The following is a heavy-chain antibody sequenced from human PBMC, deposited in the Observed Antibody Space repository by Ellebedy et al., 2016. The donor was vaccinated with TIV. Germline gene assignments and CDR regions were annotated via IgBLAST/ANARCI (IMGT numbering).Heavy chain of an antibody. CDR3: ARDSGDYAPDY. D-gene: IGHD4-17*01. CDR1: GFTFSSHY. CDR2: INPSGDTK. Sequence: ASVKVSCKASGFTFSSHYIHWVRQAPGQGLEWMGQINPSGDTKKLDRVVITKDASTSTAYMELSSLRSEDTATYFCARDSGDYAPDYWGQGTLVTVYS. V-gene: IGHV1-2*04. J-gene: IGHJ4*02.